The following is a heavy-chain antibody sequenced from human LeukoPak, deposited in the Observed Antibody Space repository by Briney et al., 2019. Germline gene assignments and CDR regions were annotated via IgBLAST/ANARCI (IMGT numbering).Heavy chain of an antibody. D-gene: IGHD6-13*01. V-gene: IGHV3-9*01. CDR1: GFTFDDYA. Sequence: GGSLRVSCAPFGFTFDDYAMQWVRQALGKGLVGVSSVSWNSGSIGYADSVKGRFTISRDNAKISLYLQMNSLRAEDTALYYCAKSRGSNWPRYFDLWGRGTLITVSS. CDR3: AKSRGSNWPRYFDL. J-gene: IGHJ2*01. CDR2: VSWNSGSI.